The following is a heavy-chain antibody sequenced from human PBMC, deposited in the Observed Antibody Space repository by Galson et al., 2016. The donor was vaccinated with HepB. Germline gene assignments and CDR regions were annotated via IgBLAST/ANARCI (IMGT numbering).Heavy chain of an antibody. D-gene: IGHD1-7*01. CDR3: ARWARGPNWNYAVFYYYGLDV. J-gene: IGHJ6*04. Sequence: SLRLSCAAGEFTFSTYWMTWVRRAPGKGLEWVAQIKQDGTEKAYVDSVKGRFTISRDNAKNSLFLQMNSLRGEDTGVYYCARWARGPNWNYAVFYYYGLDVWGRGTTVTVSS. CDR1: EFTFSTYW. CDR2: IKQDGTEK. V-gene: IGHV3-7*01.